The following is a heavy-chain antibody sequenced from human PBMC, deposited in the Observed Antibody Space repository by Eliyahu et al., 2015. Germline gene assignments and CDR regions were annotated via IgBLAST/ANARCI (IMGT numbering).Heavy chain of an antibody. J-gene: IGHJ4*02. CDR2: ISGSGGRT. CDR3: AKGGLTAVVDY. D-gene: IGHD6-19*01. V-gene: IGHV3-23*01. Sequence: EVQLLESGGGLVLPGGSLRLSCAAAGFTFSDYAMTWVRQAPGKGLEWVSDISGSGGRTYYADSVRGRFTISRDNSKNTLYLQMNSLRAEDTAVYYCAKGGLTAVVDYWGQGTLVTVSS. CDR1: GFTFSDYA.